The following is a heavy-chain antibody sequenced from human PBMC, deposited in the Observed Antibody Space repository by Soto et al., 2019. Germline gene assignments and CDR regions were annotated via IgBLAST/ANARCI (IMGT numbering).Heavy chain of an antibody. V-gene: IGHV1-18*04. CDR2: ISAYNGNT. CDR3: ARGITIFGVVIKALDY. D-gene: IGHD3-3*01. Sequence: ASVKVSCKASGYTFTSYGISWVRQAPGQGLEWMGWISAYNGNTNYAQKLQGRVTMTTDTSTSTAYMELRSLRSDDTAVYYCARGITIFGVVIKALDYWGQGALVTVSS. J-gene: IGHJ4*02. CDR1: GYTFTSYG.